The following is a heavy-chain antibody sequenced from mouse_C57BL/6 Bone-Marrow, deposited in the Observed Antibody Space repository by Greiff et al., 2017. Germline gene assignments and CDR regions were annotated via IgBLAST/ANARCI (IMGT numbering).Heavy chain of an antibody. D-gene: IGHD2-1*01. V-gene: IGHV1-69*01. CDR1: GYTFTSYW. CDR3: ARANYGNYDAMDY. Sequence: VQLQQPGAELVMPGASVKLSCKASGYTFTSYWMHWVKQRPGQGLEWIGEIDPSDSYTNYNQKFKGKSTLTVDKSSSTAYMQLNSLTSEYSAVYYCARANYGNYDAMDYWGQGTSVTVSS. CDR2: IDPSDSYT. J-gene: IGHJ4*01.